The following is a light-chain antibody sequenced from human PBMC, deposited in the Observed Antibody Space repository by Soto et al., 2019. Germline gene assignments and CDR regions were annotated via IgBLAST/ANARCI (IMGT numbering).Light chain of an antibody. CDR2: GNS. Sequence: QSVLTQPPSVSGAPEPRVTISCTGSSSNIGAGYDVHWYQQLPGTAPKLLIYGNSNRPSGVPDRFSGSKSGTSASLAITGLQAEDEADYYCQSYDSSLSGWVFGGGTKLTVL. V-gene: IGLV1-40*01. J-gene: IGLJ3*02. CDR1: SSNIGAGYD. CDR3: QSYDSSLSGWV.